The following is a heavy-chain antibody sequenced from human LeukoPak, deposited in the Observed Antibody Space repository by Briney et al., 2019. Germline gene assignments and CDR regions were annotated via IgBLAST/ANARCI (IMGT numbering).Heavy chain of an antibody. CDR2: ILPIFDTG. Sequence: SVKVSCKASGGTFSNYAISWVRQAPGQGLEWMGGILPIFDTGNYAQKFQGRVTVTADASTSTAYMELSSLRSEDTAVYYCARLPTYYYGSGSLKNWFDPWGQGTLVTVSS. CDR3: ARLPTYYYGSGSLKNWFDP. CDR1: GGTFSNYA. J-gene: IGHJ5*02. V-gene: IGHV1-69*13. D-gene: IGHD3-10*01.